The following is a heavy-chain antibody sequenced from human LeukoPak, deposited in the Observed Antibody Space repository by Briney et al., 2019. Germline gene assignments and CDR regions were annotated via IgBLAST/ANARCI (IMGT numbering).Heavy chain of an antibody. Sequence: GGSLRLSCVGSGFNFEDYAMHWVRQAPGKGLEWVSSISSSSSYIYYADSVKGRFTISRDNSKNTLYLQMNSLRAEDTAVYYCAKSFGSSWYGDYWGQGTLVTVSS. CDR2: ISSSSSYI. CDR1: GFNFEDYA. J-gene: IGHJ4*02. CDR3: AKSFGSSWYGDY. D-gene: IGHD6-13*01. V-gene: IGHV3-23*01.